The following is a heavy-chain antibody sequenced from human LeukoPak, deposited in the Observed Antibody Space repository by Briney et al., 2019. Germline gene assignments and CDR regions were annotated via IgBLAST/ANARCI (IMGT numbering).Heavy chain of an antibody. Sequence: GGSLRLSCSASGFTFSSYAMHWVRQAPGKGLEYVSAISSNGGSTYYADSVKGRFTISRDNSKNTLYLQMSSLRAEDTAVYYCVKDGSLWFGELLGDAVGYWGQGTLVTVSS. J-gene: IGHJ4*02. CDR1: GFTFSSYA. CDR2: ISSNGGST. V-gene: IGHV3-64D*06. CDR3: VKDGSLWFGELLGDAVGY. D-gene: IGHD3-10*01.